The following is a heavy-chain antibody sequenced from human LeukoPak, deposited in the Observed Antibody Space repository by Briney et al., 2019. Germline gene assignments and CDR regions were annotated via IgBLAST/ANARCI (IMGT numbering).Heavy chain of an antibody. D-gene: IGHD3-22*01. Sequence: PGGSLRLSCAASGFTLSSYGMHWVRQAPGKGLEWVAVIWYDGSEKYYADSVKGRFIISRDNSKNTLYLEMNRLRAEDTAVYYCAKPPRGYYDSSGYGHIDYWGQETLVTVSS. CDR2: IWYDGSEK. CDR3: AKPPRGYYDSSGYGHIDY. V-gene: IGHV3-33*06. J-gene: IGHJ4*02. CDR1: GFTLSSYG.